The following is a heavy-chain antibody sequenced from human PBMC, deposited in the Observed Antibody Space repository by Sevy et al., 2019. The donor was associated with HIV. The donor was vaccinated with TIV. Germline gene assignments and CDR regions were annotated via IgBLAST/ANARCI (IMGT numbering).Heavy chain of an antibody. CDR1: GFIFSSFE. Sequence: GGSLRLSCAASGFIFSSFEMNWVRQAPGNGLEWVSSISTSGSNRYYADSVKGRVTISRDNAKKSLYLQMNSLRAEDTAIYFCAKRGGQYDLGMDVWGQGTTVTVSS. D-gene: IGHD1-1*01. CDR2: ISTSGSNR. V-gene: IGHV3-48*03. J-gene: IGHJ6*02. CDR3: AKRGGQYDLGMDV.